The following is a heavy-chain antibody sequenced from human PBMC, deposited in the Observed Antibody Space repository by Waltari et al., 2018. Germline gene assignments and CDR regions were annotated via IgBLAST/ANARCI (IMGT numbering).Heavy chain of an antibody. J-gene: IGHJ4*02. CDR2: ISSTSSVT. Sequence: FFLSWIRPAPGKGLEWVSYISSTSSVTNYADSVKGRFTISRDNAKNSLYLEMNSLRAEDTAVYYCARRYRAYYFDLWGQGTLVTVSS. CDR3: ARRYRAYYFDL. D-gene: IGHD1-20*01. CDR1: FF. V-gene: IGHV3-11*06.